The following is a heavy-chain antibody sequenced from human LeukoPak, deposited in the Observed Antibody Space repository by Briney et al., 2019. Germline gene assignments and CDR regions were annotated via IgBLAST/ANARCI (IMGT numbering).Heavy chain of an antibody. J-gene: IGHJ6*03. CDR3: ARDLVVAVAGTPYYYYYYMDV. Sequence: GGSLRLSCAASGFTFSDYYMSWIRQAPGKGLEWVSYISSSGSTIYYADSVKGRFTISRDNTKNSLYLQMNSLRAEDTAVYYCARDLVVAVAGTPYYYYYYMDVWGKGTTVTVSS. CDR1: GFTFSDYY. V-gene: IGHV3-11*01. CDR2: ISSSGSTI. D-gene: IGHD6-19*01.